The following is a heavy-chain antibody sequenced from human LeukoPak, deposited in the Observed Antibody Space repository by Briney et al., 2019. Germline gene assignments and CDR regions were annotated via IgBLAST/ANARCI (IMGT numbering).Heavy chain of an antibody. V-gene: IGHV4-38-2*01. J-gene: IGHJ3*02. CDR3: ARVSRQQLVRGAFDI. Sequence: PGGSLRLSCATSGFTFSTYPMSWVRQAPGKGLEWIGSICYSGSTYYNPSLKSRVTISVDTSKNQFSLKLSSVTAADTAVYYCARVSRQQLVRGAFDIWGQGTMVTVSS. D-gene: IGHD6-13*01. CDR1: GFTFSTYP. CDR2: ICYSGST.